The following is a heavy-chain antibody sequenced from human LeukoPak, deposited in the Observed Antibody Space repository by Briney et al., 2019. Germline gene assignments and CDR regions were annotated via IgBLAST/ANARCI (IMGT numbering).Heavy chain of an antibody. J-gene: IGHJ4*02. CDR3: ARDSEGIAAAGEHDY. D-gene: IGHD6-13*01. Sequence: GGSLRLSCAASGFTFSSYAMSWVRQAPGKGLEWVSSVTSSSNYIYYADSVKGRFTISRDNAKNSLYLQMNSLRAEDTAVYYCARDSEGIAAAGEHDYWGQGTLVTVSS. CDR2: VTSSSNYI. V-gene: IGHV3-21*01. CDR1: GFTFSSYA.